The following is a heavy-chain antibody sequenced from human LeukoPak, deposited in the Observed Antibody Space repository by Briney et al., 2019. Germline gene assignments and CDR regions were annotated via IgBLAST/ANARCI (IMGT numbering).Heavy chain of an antibody. CDR3: AKNYGSGSSVKYYYYMDV. Sequence: GGSLRLSCAASGSTFSSYWMSWVRQAPGKGLEWVANIKQDGSEKYYVDSVKGRFTISRDNAKNSLYLQMNSLRAEDTAVYYCAKNYGSGSSVKYYYYMDVWGKGTTVTVSS. CDR2: IKQDGSEK. CDR1: GSTFSSYW. J-gene: IGHJ6*03. D-gene: IGHD3-10*01. V-gene: IGHV3-7*03.